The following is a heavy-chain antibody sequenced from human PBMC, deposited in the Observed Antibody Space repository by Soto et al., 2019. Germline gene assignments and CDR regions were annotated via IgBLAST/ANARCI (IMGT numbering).Heavy chain of an antibody. V-gene: IGHV1-18*01. Sequence: ASVKVSCKASGYTFTSYGISWVRQAPGQGLEWMGWISAYNGNTNYAQKLQGRVTMTTDTSTSTAYMELRSLRSDDTAVYYCARSAYYYDSSGSLLEWGQGTLVTVSS. CDR3: ARSAYYYDSSGSLLE. J-gene: IGHJ4*02. CDR2: ISAYNGNT. CDR1: GYTFTSYG. D-gene: IGHD3-22*01.